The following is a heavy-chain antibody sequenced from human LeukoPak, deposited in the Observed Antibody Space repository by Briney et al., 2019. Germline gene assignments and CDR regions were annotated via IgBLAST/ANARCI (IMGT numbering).Heavy chain of an antibody. CDR1: GGSISSGSYY. CDR2: IYTSGST. J-gene: IGHJ4*02. CDR3: ARDGWNYDILTGYKYYFDY. V-gene: IGHV4-61*02. Sequence: SQTLSLTCTVSGGSISSGSYYWSWIRQPAGKGLEWIGRIYTSGSTNYNPSIKSRVTISVDTSKNQFSLKLSSVTAADTAVYYCARDGWNYDILTGYKYYFDYWGQGTLVTVSS. D-gene: IGHD3-9*01.